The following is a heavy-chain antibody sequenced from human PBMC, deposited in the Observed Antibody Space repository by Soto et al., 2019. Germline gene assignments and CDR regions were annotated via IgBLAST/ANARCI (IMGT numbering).Heavy chain of an antibody. CDR2: ISSAATYL. D-gene: IGHD3-9*01. CDR1: GFTFSSYS. Sequence: GGSLRLSCVASGFTFSSYSMNWVRQAPGKGLEWVSSISSAATYLYYPDSLRGRFTISRDNAMNSLYLQMNSLRAEDTAIYYCARGDKFDYLGVYWGQGTLVTVSS. V-gene: IGHV3-21*01. CDR3: ARGDKFDYLGVY. J-gene: IGHJ4*02.